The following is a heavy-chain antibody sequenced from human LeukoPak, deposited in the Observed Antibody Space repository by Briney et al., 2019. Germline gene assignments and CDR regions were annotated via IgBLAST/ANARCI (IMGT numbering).Heavy chain of an antibody. V-gene: IGHV3-48*02. J-gene: IGHJ4*02. Sequence: GGSLRLSCAASGFTFSRYSMNWVRQAPGKGLEWVSYISTGSSTIYYADSVKGRFTISRDNAKNSLYLQMNSLRDEDTAVYYCARDVERTGGTYYYGSGSPRGWGQGTLVTVSS. CDR3: ARDVERTGGTYYYGSGSPRG. D-gene: IGHD3-10*01. CDR1: GFTFSRYS. CDR2: ISTGSSTI.